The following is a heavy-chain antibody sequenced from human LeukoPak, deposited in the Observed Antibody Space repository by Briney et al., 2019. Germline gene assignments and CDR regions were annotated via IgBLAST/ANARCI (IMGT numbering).Heavy chain of an antibody. CDR2: IYSNGRT. J-gene: IGHJ5*02. CDR3: ARDVGP. CDR1: GFTVGNNY. V-gene: IGHV3-53*01. Sequence: GGSLRLSCAASGFTVGNNYMRWVRQAPGRGLEWVSLIYSNGRTDYTDSVKGRFSISRGNSKNTMYLQMNSLRAEDTAMYYCARDVGPWGQGTLVTVSS. D-gene: IGHD2-15*01.